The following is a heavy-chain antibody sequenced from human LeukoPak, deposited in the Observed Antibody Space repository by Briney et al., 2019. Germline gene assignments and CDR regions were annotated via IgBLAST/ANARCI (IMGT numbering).Heavy chain of an antibody. CDR3: AKFATVVPAAAYYLDY. CDR1: GFTFSSYA. CDR2: ISGSGGST. J-gene: IGHJ4*02. Sequence: GGSLRPSCAASGFTFSSYAMSWVRQAPGKGLEWVSAISGSGGSTYYADSVKGRFTISRDNSKNTLYLQMNSLRAEDTAVYYCAKFATVVPAAAYYLDYWGQGTLVTVSS. V-gene: IGHV3-23*01. D-gene: IGHD2-2*01.